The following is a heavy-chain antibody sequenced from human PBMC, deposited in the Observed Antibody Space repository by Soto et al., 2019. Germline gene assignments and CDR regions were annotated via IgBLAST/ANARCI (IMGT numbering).Heavy chain of an antibody. V-gene: IGHV3-21*01. CDR3: ARHPYGRDGYNGGDDY. J-gene: IGHJ4*02. Sequence: GGSLRLSCAASGFTFSSYSMNWVRQAPGKGLEWVSSISSSSSYIYYADSVKGRFTISRDNAKNSLYLQMNSLRAEDTAVYYCARHPYGRDGYNGGDDYWGQGTLVTVSS. CDR1: GFTFSSYS. CDR2: ISSSSSYI. D-gene: IGHD2-21*02.